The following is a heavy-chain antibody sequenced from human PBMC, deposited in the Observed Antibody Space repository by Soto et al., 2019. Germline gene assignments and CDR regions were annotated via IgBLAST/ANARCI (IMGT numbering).Heavy chain of an antibody. CDR1: GFTFSSYT. CDR3: ARDSVRDYLYYYYGMDV. V-gene: IGHV3-21*01. CDR2: IGTSSSYI. J-gene: IGHJ6*02. Sequence: VGSLRLSCAASGFTFSSYTMNWFRQARVSGLEWVSSIGTSSSYIYYADSVKGRFTISRDNAKNSLFLQRNSLRADDTAVYYCARDSVRDYLYYYYGMDVWGQGTTVTVSS. D-gene: IGHD4-17*01.